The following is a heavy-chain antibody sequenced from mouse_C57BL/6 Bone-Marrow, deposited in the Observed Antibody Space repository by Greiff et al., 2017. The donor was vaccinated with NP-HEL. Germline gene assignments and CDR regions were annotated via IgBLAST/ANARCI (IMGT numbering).Heavy chain of an antibody. Sequence: EVQLQQSGGDLVKPGGSLKLSCAASGFTFSSYGMSWVRQTPDKRLEWVATISSGGSYTYYPDSVKGRFTISRDNAKNTLYLQMSSLKSEDTAMYYCARRTTAYYFDYWGQGTTLTVSS. CDR2: ISSGGSYT. V-gene: IGHV5-6*01. CDR3: ARRTTAYYFDY. D-gene: IGHD1-2*01. CDR1: GFTFSSYG. J-gene: IGHJ2*01.